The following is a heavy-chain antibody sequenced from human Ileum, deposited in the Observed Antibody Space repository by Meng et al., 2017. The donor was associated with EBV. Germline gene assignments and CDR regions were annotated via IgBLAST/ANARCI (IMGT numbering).Heavy chain of an antibody. V-gene: IGHV1-18*01. Sequence: QVQLVQVGDKLKKPWALGKAPCKASGYRFTAFGISWVRQAHGQGPEWMGWITTYNGDTKYAQKFQGRVTMNRETSTNTAYMELTSLRSDDTDVYYCARTYYGSYGFDYWGQGTLVTVSS. CDR3: ARTYYGSYGFDY. CDR2: ITTYNGDT. CDR1: GYRFTAFG. J-gene: IGHJ4*02. D-gene: IGHD3-10*01.